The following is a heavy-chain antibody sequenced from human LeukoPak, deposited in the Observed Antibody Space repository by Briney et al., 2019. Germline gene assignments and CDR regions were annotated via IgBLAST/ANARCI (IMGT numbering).Heavy chain of an antibody. CDR3: ATPYSSSTQNYWYFDL. CDR1: GFTFSSYA. Sequence: PGGSLRLSCAASGFTFSSYAMSWVRQAPGKGLERVSAISGSGGSTYYADSVKGRFTISRDNSKNTLYLQMNSLRAEDTAVYYCATPYSSSTQNYWYFDLWGRGTLVTVSS. D-gene: IGHD6-6*01. J-gene: IGHJ2*01. V-gene: IGHV3-23*01. CDR2: ISGSGGST.